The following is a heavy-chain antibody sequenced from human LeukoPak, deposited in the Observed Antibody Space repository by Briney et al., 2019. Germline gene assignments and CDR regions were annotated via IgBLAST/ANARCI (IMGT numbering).Heavy chain of an antibody. D-gene: IGHD3-9*01. CDR2: IYSGGST. CDR1: GASVSSGKTY. V-gene: IGHV4-61*01. J-gene: IGHJ4*02. Sequence: KTSETLSLTCSVSGASVSSGKTYWSWIRQTPGKGLEWIGYIYSGGSTDYNPSHKSRVTISLDTSKNQFSLQLRSVIAADTAFYYCASSFTQTGYMEFDYWGQGALVTVSS. CDR3: ASSFTQTGYMEFDY.